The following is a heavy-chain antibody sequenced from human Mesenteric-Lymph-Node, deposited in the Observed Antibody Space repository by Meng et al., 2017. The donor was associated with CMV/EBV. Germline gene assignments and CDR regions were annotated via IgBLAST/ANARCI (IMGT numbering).Heavy chain of an antibody. Sequence: SGDSVSSGSHYWSWIRQPPGKGLEWIGYIYYSGRTNYYPSLKSRVTMLIDTSKNQFSLKLTSVTAADTAVYYCARDKYNSGWYLFDPCGQGTLVTVSS. D-gene: IGHD6-19*01. CDR1: GDSVSSGSHY. J-gene: IGHJ5*02. CDR3: ARDKYNSGWYLFDP. V-gene: IGHV4-61*01. CDR2: IYYSGRT.